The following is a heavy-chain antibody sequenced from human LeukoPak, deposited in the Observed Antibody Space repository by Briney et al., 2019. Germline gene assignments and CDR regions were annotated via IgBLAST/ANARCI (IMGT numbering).Heavy chain of an antibody. Sequence: GGSLRLSCTASGFTFSNYAMRWVRQAPGKGPEWVAFISNDGSYEYYADSVKGRFTISRDNSKSTLYLQMSSLRPDDRAVYSCARDVHYTASKPGWPFDIWGQGTVVTVSS. V-gene: IGHV3-30*04. D-gene: IGHD2-15*01. CDR1: GFTFSNYA. J-gene: IGHJ3*02. CDR2: ISNDGSYE. CDR3: ARDVHYTASKPGWPFDI.